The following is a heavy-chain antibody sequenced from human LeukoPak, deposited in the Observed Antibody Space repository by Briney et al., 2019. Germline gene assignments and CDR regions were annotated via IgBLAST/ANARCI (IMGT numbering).Heavy chain of an antibody. J-gene: IGHJ4*02. Sequence: GGSLRLSCAASGFTFSSYGMHWVRQAPGKGLEWVAFIRYDGSNKYCADSVKGRFTISRDNSKNTLYLQMNSLRAEDTAVYYCAKRGNVDTATVKDYWGQGTLVTVSS. CDR3: AKRGNVDTATVKDY. V-gene: IGHV3-30*02. D-gene: IGHD5-18*01. CDR1: GFTFSSYG. CDR2: IRYDGSNK.